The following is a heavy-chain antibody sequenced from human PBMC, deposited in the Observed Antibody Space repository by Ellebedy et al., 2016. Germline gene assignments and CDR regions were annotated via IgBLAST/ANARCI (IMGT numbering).Heavy chain of an antibody. CDR1: GYTFTRYY. V-gene: IGHV1-46*03. Sequence: ASVKVSCXASGYTFTRYYMHWVRQAPGQGLEWMGIINPSGGSTSYAQKFQGRVTMTRDTSTSTVYMELSSLRSEDTAVYYCARGLMTTVSGTFNHFDYWGQGTLVTVSS. CDR2: INPSGGST. CDR3: ARGLMTTVSGTFNHFDY. J-gene: IGHJ4*02. D-gene: IGHD4-17*01.